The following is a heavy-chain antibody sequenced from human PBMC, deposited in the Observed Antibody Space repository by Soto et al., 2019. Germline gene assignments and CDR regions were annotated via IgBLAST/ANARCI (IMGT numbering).Heavy chain of an antibody. CDR3: ASGSGYDLGYFDY. Sequence: KFQGRVTMTRNTSISTAYMELSSLRSEDTAVYYCASGSGYDLGYFDYWGQGTLVTVSS. D-gene: IGHD5-12*01. J-gene: IGHJ4*02. V-gene: IGHV1-8*01.